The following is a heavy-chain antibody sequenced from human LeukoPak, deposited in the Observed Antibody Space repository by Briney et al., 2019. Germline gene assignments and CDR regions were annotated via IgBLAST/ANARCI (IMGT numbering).Heavy chain of an antibody. Sequence: GRSLRLSCAASGFRFGNYGMHWVRQAPGKGLEWVAIIWYDGSDKYYSDSVKGRFTTSRDNSKNTLYLQMNSLRAEDTAVYFCARGPRGTSGWYFDYWGQGTLVTVSS. V-gene: IGHV3-33*01. J-gene: IGHJ4*02. CDR3: ARGPRGTSGWYFDY. CDR2: IWYDGSDK. D-gene: IGHD6-19*01. CDR1: GFRFGNYG.